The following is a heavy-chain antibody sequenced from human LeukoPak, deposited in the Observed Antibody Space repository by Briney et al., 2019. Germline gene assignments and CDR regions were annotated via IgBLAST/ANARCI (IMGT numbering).Heavy chain of an antibody. D-gene: IGHD6-19*01. CDR2: INPNSGGT. V-gene: IGHV1-2*02. Sequence: ASVKVSCKASGYTFTGYYMHWVRQAPGQGLEWMGWINPNSGGTNYAQKFQGRVTMTRDTSISTAYMELSRLRSDDTAVYYCAREDIAVAGIVDAFDIWGQGTMVTVSS. CDR3: AREDIAVAGIVDAFDI. J-gene: IGHJ3*02. CDR1: GYTFTGYY.